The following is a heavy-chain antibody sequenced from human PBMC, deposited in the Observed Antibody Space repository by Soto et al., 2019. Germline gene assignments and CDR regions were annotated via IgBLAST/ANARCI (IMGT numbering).Heavy chain of an antibody. CDR3: ARDYYYGSGSYYPYGMDV. J-gene: IGHJ6*02. V-gene: IGHV1-3*01. Sequence: ASVKVSCKASGYTFTSYAMHWVRQAPGQRLEWMGWINAGNGNTKYSQKFQGRVTITRDTSASTAYMELSSLRSEDTAVYYCARDYYYGSGSYYPYGMDVWGQGTTVTVS. CDR1: GYTFTSYA. D-gene: IGHD3-10*01. CDR2: INAGNGNT.